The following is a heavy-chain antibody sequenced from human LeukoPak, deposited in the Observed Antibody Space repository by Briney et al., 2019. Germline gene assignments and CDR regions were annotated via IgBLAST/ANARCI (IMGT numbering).Heavy chain of an antibody. CDR3: ARSDDSTGYYPFDY. CDR1: GGTFGSYA. V-gene: IGHV1-69*13. CDR2: IIPIFGTA. Sequence: GASVKVSCKASGGTFGSYAISWVRQAPGQGLEWMGGIIPIFGTANYAQKFQGRVTITADESTSTAYMELNSLRSEDTAVYYCARSDDSTGYYPFDYWGQGTLVTVSS. J-gene: IGHJ4*02. D-gene: IGHD3-22*01.